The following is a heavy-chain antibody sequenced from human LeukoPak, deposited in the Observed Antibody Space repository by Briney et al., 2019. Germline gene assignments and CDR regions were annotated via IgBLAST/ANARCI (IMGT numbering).Heavy chain of an antibody. CDR1: GFTFSNYW. J-gene: IGHJ3*02. CDR3: VRYGSDYYDSSGYSDAFDI. Sequence: GGSLRLSCAASGFTFSNYWMGWVRQAPGKRLEWVANMNIDGSEKYYVDSVKGRFTISRDNAKNSLYLQMNSLRAEDTAVYYCVRYGSDYYDSSGYSDAFDIWGQGTMVTVSS. CDR2: MNIDGSEK. D-gene: IGHD3-22*01. V-gene: IGHV3-7*03.